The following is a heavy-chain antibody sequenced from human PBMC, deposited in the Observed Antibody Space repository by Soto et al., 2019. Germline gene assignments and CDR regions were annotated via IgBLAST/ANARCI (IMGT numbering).Heavy chain of an antibody. J-gene: IGHJ4*02. V-gene: IGHV3-23*01. D-gene: IGHD7-27*01. CDR1: GFTFSIFA. Sequence: GGSLRLSCAASGFTFSIFAMSWVRQSPGKGLEWVSTISGSGGSTYYADAVKGRFTISRDNSMGTLYLQMKSLRVEDTAIYYCAKEVSLGSTVNLGYWGQGALVTVSS. CDR3: AKEVSLGSTVNLGY. CDR2: ISGSGGST.